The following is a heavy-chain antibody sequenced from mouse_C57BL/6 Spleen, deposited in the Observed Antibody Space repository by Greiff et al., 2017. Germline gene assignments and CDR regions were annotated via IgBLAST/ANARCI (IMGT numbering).Heavy chain of an antibody. CDR1: GFSLTSYG. D-gene: IGHD2-3*01. V-gene: IGHV2-2*01. CDR3: ARNWEDGYLYYFDY. CDR2: IWSGGST. Sequence: VKLVESGPGLVQPSQSLSITCTVSGFSLTSYGVHWVRQSPGKGLEWLGVIWSGGSTDYNAAFISRLSISKDNSKSHVFFKMNSLQADDTAIYYCARNWEDGYLYYFDYWGQGTTLTVSS. J-gene: IGHJ2*01.